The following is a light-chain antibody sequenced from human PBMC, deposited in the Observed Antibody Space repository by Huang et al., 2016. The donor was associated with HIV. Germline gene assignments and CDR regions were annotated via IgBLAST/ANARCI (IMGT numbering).Light chain of an antibody. CDR1: QRVSGA. J-gene: IGKJ2*02. Sequence: EIVLTQSPATLSLSPGESATLSYMASQRVSGALGWYRQKPGQGPWLRIYDASHRAPGIPARFSGGGSGTDFTLTVSSLEPEDFAIYYCQHRSNWPPSCTFGQGTKLEIK. CDR3: QHRSNWPPSCT. CDR2: DAS. V-gene: IGKV3-11*01.